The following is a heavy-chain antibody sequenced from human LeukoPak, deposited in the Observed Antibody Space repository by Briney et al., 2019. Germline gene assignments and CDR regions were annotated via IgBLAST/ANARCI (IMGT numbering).Heavy chain of an antibody. Sequence: PSETLSLTCTVSGGSISSYYWSWIRQPAGKGLEWIGSSSYSGSTYYNPSLKSRVTMSVDTSKNQFSLKLRSVTAADTAVYYCARGTPYCSGGSCYDQFDFWGQGTLVTVSS. CDR1: GGSISSYY. CDR3: ARGTPYCSGGSCYDQFDF. D-gene: IGHD2-15*01. J-gene: IGHJ4*02. V-gene: IGHV4-4*07. CDR2: SSYSGST.